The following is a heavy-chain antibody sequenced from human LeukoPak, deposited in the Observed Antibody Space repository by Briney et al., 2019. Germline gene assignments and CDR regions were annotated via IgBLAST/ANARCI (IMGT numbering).Heavy chain of an antibody. CDR2: IYYSGST. V-gene: IGHV4-59*01. CDR3: ARGLRWEQGYYFDY. CDR1: GGSISSYY. J-gene: IGHJ4*02. Sequence: SETLSLTCTVSGGSISSYYWSWIRQPAGKGLEWIGYIYYSGSTNYNPSLKSRVTISVDTSKNQFSLKLSSVTAADTAVYYCARGLRWEQGYYFDYWGQGTLVTVSS. D-gene: IGHD1-26*01.